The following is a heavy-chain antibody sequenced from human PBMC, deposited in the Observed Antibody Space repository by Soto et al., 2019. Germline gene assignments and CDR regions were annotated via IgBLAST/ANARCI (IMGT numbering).Heavy chain of an antibody. Sequence: QVQLQESGPGLVKPSWTLSLTCAVSGDSMTSADWWSWVRQAPGKGLEWIGEIHYSGDINYDPSLRSRVTISVDRSKNQFSLNLSSVTAADTAVYFCVCNGYYSLEYWGQGTLVIVSP. CDR1: GDSMTSADW. CDR3: VCNGYYSLEY. D-gene: IGHD3-22*01. J-gene: IGHJ4*02. CDR2: IHYSGDI. V-gene: IGHV4-4*02.